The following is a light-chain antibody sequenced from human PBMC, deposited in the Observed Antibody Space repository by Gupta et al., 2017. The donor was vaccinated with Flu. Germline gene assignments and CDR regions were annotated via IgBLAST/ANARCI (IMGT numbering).Light chain of an antibody. CDR1: QSVSSSY. CDR3: QQYGSSPPYT. Sequence: EIVLTQSPGTLSLSPGERATLSCRASQSVSSSYLAWYQQKPGQAPRLLIYGASSRATGIPDRFSGSGSGTGXTLTISXLEPEDFAVYYCQQYGSSPPYTFGXGTKLEIK. CDR2: GAS. V-gene: IGKV3-20*01. J-gene: IGKJ2*01.